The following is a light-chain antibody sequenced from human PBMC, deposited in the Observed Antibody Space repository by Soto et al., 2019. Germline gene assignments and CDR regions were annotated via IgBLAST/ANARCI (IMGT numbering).Light chain of an antibody. CDR1: QSINNF. V-gene: IGKV1-39*01. CDR2: SAS. Sequence: IQMTQIPAVLFGSMRSRHNITCGASQSINNFLAWYLQRPGQAPKLLIRSASTLQRGVPSRFSGSGSRTEFTLTIADLQPDDFGTYYCQQSLTMPITFGHGTRLEIK. CDR3: QQSLTMPIT. J-gene: IGKJ5*01.